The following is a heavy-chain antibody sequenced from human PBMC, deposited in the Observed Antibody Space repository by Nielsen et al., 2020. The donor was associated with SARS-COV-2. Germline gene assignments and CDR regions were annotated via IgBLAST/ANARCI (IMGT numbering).Heavy chain of an antibody. CDR2: ISSSGSTI. J-gene: IGHJ4*02. CDR3: AKASRCSSTSCYGYYFDY. V-gene: IGHV3-11*01. D-gene: IGHD2-2*01. Sequence: WIRQPPGKGLEWVSYISSSGSTIYYADSVKGRFTISRDNAKNSLYLQMNSLRAEDTAVYYCAKASRCSSTSCYGYYFDYWGQGTLVTVS.